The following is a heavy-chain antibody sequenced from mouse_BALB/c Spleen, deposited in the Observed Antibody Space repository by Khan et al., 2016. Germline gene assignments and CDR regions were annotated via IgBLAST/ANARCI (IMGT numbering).Heavy chain of an antibody. D-gene: IGHD2-1*01. Sequence: EVQLQESGPELVKPGASVKMSCKASGYTFTSYVMHWVKQKPGQGLEWIGYINPYSDGTKYNEKFKGKATLTSDKSSSTAYMELSSLTSEDSADYYCAREDGNYRTYWYFDVWGAGTTVTVSS. V-gene: IGHV1S136*01. J-gene: IGHJ1*01. CDR1: GYTFTSYV. CDR3: AREDGNYRTYWYFDV. CDR2: INPYSDGT.